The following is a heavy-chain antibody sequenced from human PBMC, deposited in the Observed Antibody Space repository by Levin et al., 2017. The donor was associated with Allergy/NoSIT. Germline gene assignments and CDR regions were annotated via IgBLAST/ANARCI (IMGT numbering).Heavy chain of an antibody. V-gene: IGHV3-74*01. Sequence: PGGSLRLSCAASGFTFSTYWMHWVRQVPGKGLVWVSRVKSDGSSTTYVDSVKGRFTISRDNAKNTLYLQMNSLRAEDTAIYYCARAPTTTWSNWYFDLWGRGTLVTVSS. CDR3: ARAPTTTWSNWYFDL. CDR2: VKSDGSST. J-gene: IGHJ2*01. D-gene: IGHD1-14*01. CDR1: GFTFSTYW.